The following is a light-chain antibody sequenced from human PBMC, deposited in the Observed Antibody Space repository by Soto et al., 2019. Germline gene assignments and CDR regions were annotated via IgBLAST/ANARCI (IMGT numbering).Light chain of an antibody. CDR3: QQYGSSPYT. CDR1: QSVSSNY. V-gene: IGKV3-20*01. J-gene: IGKJ2*01. Sequence: EIVLTQSPGTLSLSPGERATLSCRASQSVSSNYLAWYQQKPGQTPRLLIYGASSRDTGIPDRFSGSGSGTDFTLPISRLEPEDFAVYYCQQYGSSPYTFGQGTKLEIK. CDR2: GAS.